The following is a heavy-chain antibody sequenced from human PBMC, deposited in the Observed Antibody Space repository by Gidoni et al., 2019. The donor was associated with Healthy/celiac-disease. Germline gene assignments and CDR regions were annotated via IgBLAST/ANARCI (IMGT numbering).Heavy chain of an antibody. CDR1: YW. CDR3: ARATYYYDSSGYLLGRFVGYYFDY. Sequence: YWMSWVRQAPGKGLEWVANIKQDGSEKYYVDSVKGRFTISRDNAKNSLYLQMNSLRAEDTAVYYCARATYYYDSSGYLLGRFVGYYFDYWGQGTLVTVSS. V-gene: IGHV3-7*01. CDR2: IKQDGSEK. J-gene: IGHJ4*02. D-gene: IGHD3-22*01.